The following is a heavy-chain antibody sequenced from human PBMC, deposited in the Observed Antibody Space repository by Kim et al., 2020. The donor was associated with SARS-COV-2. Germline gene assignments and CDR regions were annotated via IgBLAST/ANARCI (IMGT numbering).Heavy chain of an antibody. J-gene: IGHJ6*02. CDR1: GFTFSSYD. CDR2: IGTAGDT. D-gene: IGHD2-2*01. CDR3: ARWAGDCSSTSCPRASYYYGMDV. Sequence: GGSLRLSCAASGFTFSSYDMHWVRQATGKGLEWVSAIGTAGDTYYPGSVKGRFTISRENAKNSLYLQMNSLRAGDTAVYYCARWAGDCSSTSCPRASYYYGMDVWGQGTTVTVSS. V-gene: IGHV3-13*04.